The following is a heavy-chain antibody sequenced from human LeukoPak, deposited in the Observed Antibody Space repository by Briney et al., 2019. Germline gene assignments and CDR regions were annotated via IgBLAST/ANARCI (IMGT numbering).Heavy chain of an antibody. CDR1: GFTFSSYS. CDR2: ISSSSSTI. V-gene: IGHV3-48*01. Sequence: PGGSLRLSCAASGFTFSSYSMNWVRQAPGKGLEWVSYISSSSSTIYYADSVKGRFTISRDNAKNSLYLQMNSLRAEDTAVYYCARDTRYSSGRPIWGQGTMVTVSS. D-gene: IGHD6-25*01. CDR3: ARDTRYSSGRPI. J-gene: IGHJ3*02.